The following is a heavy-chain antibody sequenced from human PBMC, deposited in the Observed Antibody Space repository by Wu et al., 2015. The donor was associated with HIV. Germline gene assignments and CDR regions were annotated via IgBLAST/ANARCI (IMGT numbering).Heavy chain of an antibody. CDR3: ARVMEPMTTGPEGAFDI. J-gene: IGHJ3*02. D-gene: IGHD4-17*01. CDR1: GYTFTSYY. Sequence: QVQLVQSGAEVKKPGASVKVSCKASGYTFTSYYMHWVRQAPGQGLEWMGIINPSYGSRSYAQNFQGRVTMARDTSTSTVYMELSSLRSEDTAVYYCARVMEPMTTGPEGAFDIWGQGTIGHRLF. CDR2: INPSYGSR. V-gene: IGHV1-46*01.